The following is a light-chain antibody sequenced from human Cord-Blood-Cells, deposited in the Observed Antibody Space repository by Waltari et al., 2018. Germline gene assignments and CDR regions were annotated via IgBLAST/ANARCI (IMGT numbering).Light chain of an antibody. CDR2: WAS. CDR1: QSVLYSSNNKNY. Sequence: DIGLTQFPDSLALSLRERGTSYCKSSQSVLYSSNNKNYLAWYQQKPGPPPKLLIYWASTRASGVPDPFSGSGSGTDFTLTISSLQAEDVAVYYCQQYYSTRTFGQGTKVELK. J-gene: IGKJ1*01. V-gene: IGKV4-1*01. CDR3: QQYYSTRT.